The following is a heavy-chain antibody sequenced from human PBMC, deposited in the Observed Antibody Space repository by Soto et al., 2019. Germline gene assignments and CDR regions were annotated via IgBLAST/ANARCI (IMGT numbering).Heavy chain of an antibody. D-gene: IGHD3-22*01. CDR2: ISGSGGST. Sequence: GGSLRLSCAASGFTFSSFWMHWVRQAPGKGLEWVSAISGSGGSTYYADSVKGRFTISRDNSKNTLYLQMNSLRAEDTAVYYCAKDTTLYDSGRLVYWGQGTLVTVSS. CDR1: GFTFSSFW. V-gene: IGHV3-23*01. J-gene: IGHJ4*02. CDR3: AKDTTLYDSGRLVY.